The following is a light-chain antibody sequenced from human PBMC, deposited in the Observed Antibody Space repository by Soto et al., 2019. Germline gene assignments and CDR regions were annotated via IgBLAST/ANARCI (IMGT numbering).Light chain of an antibody. J-gene: IGLJ1*01. Sequence: QSALTQPASVSGSPGQSITIYCTLNFSDVGGYDSVSWYQHYPGKAPKLMISEVSNRPSGVSNRFSGSKSGNTASLTISGLQAEDESDYYCSSYTSSSTLDYVLGTGTKVTV. CDR3: SSYTSSSTLDYV. V-gene: IGLV2-14*01. CDR1: FSDVGGYDS. CDR2: EVS.